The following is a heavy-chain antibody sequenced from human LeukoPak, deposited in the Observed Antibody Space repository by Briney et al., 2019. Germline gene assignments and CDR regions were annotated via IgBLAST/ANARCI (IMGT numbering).Heavy chain of an antibody. D-gene: IGHD1-26*01. Sequence: SETLSLTCAVYGGSFSGYYWSWIRQPPGKGLDWIGEIIHSGGTNYNPSLKSRVTISVDTSKNQSSLNLNSINAADTAVYYCARGLGGSYYFDHWGQGTLVTVSS. CDR1: GGSFSGYY. J-gene: IGHJ4*02. CDR3: ARGLGGSYYFDH. CDR2: IIHSGGT. V-gene: IGHV4-34*01.